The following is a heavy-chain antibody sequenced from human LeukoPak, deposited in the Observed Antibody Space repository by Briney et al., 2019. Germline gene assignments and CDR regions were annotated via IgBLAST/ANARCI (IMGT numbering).Heavy chain of an antibody. Sequence: GGSLRLSCAASGFTFSSYWMSWVRQAPGKGLEWVANIKEDGSEKSYVDPVKGRFTISRDNAKNSLYLQMISLRAEDTAVYYCARDPRDGYNSLDYWGQGTLVTVSS. J-gene: IGHJ4*02. D-gene: IGHD5-24*01. CDR3: ARDPRDGYNSLDY. CDR1: GFTFSSYW. V-gene: IGHV3-7*05. CDR2: IKEDGSEK.